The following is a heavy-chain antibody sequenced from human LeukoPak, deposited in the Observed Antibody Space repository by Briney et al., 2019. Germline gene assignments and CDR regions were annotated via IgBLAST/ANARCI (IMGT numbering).Heavy chain of an antibody. D-gene: IGHD3-9*01. CDR1: GYTFTSYD. CDR3: ARGGYDIGDAFDI. Sequence: ASVKVSCKASGYTFTSYDINWVRQATGQGLEWVGWMNPNSGNTGYAQKFQGRVTITRNTSISTAYMELSSLRSEDTAVYYCARGGYDIGDAFDIWGQGTMVTVSS. CDR2: MNPNSGNT. J-gene: IGHJ3*02. V-gene: IGHV1-8*03.